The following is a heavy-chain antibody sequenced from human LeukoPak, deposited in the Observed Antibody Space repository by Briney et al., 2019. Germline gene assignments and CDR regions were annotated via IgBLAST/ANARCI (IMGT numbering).Heavy chain of an antibody. D-gene: IGHD6-19*01. Sequence: SETLSLTCTVSGGSISSYYWSWIRQPPGKGLEWIGYIYYSGSTNYNPSLKSRVTISVDTSKNQFSLKLSSVTAADTAVYYCARHMIRGYSSGWYMPNDAFDIWGQGTMVTVSS. V-gene: IGHV4-59*08. CDR3: ARHMIRGYSSGWYMPNDAFDI. CDR2: IYYSGST. J-gene: IGHJ3*02. CDR1: GGSISSYY.